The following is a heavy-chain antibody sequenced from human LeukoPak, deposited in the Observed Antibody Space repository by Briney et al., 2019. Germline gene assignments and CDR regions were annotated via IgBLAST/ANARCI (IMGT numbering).Heavy chain of an antibody. D-gene: IGHD6-13*01. Sequence: GGSLRLSCAASGFTFSSYGMHWVRQAPGKGLEWVAFIRYDGSNKYYADSVKGRFTISRDNSKNTLYLQMNSLRAEDTAVYYCAKDRTGAVIAAAVYFDYWGQGTLVTVSS. V-gene: IGHV3-30*02. J-gene: IGHJ4*02. CDR2: IRYDGSNK. CDR3: AKDRTGAVIAAAVYFDY. CDR1: GFTFSSYG.